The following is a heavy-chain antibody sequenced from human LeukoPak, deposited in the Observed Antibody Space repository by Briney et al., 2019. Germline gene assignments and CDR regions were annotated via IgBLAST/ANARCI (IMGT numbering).Heavy chain of an antibody. V-gene: IGHV3-23*01. J-gene: IGHJ3*02. CDR3: AKTSFLTIPWGGAFDI. CDR2: ISGSGGST. D-gene: IGHD3-10*01. CDR1: GFTFSSYE. Sequence: PGGSLRLSCAASGFTFSSYEMNWVRQAPGKGPEWVSAISGSGGSTYYADSVKGRFTISRDNSKNTLYLQMNSLRAEDTAVYYCAKTSFLTIPWGGAFDIWGQGTMVTVSS.